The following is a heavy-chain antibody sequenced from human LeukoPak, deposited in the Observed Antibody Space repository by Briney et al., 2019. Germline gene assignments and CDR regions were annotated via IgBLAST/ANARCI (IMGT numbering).Heavy chain of an antibody. J-gene: IGHJ5*02. CDR3: ARARAGYRNWFDP. V-gene: IGHV1-8*01. CDR1: GYTFTSYD. CDR2: MNPNSGNT. D-gene: IGHD1-1*01. Sequence: EASVKVSCKASGYTFTSYDINWVRQATGQGLEWMGWMNPNSGNTGYAQKFQGRVTMTRNTSISTAYMELSSLRSEDTAVYYCARARAGYRNWFDPWGQGTLVTVSS.